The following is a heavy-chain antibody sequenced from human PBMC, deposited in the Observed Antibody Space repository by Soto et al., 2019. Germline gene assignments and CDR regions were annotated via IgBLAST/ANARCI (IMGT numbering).Heavy chain of an antibody. CDR1: GYIFTKYS. J-gene: IGHJ4*02. CDR3: ARGYYDISARSYFDN. V-gene: IGHV1-46*01. Sequence: ASVKVSCKASGYIFTKYSMHWVRQAPGQGLEWMGMINSSGGGTSYAQKFQGRVTMTRDTSTRIVYMELSSLRSEDTVVYYCARGYYDISARSYFDNWGQGTLVTVSS. CDR2: INSSGGGT. D-gene: IGHD3-22*01.